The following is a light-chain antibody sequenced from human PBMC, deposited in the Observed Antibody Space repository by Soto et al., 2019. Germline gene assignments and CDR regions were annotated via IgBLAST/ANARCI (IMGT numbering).Light chain of an antibody. V-gene: IGKV1-12*01. CDR3: QQGYSFPPWT. CDR1: QGISSR. J-gene: IGKJ1*01. CDR2: VAS. Sequence: DIQMTQSPSSVSASVGDRVTITCRASQGISSRLAWYQQKPGKAPKLLISVASSLQSGVPSRFSGTGSGTEFTLHISSLQPEDFAIYYCQQGYSFPPWTFGQGTKVEMK.